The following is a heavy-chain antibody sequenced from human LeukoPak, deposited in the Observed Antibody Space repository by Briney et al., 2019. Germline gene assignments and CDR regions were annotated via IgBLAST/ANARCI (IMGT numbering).Heavy chain of an antibody. V-gene: IGHV4-38-2*02. D-gene: IGHD1-26*01. CDR1: GYSINSGHY. CDR3: ARDSISPGRNRFDP. J-gene: IGHJ5*02. Sequence: PSETLSLTCAVSGYSINSGHYWGWIRQPPGKGLEWIGSIYHSGSTFYNPSLKSRVAISLDTSKNQFSLELSSVTAADTAVYYCARDSISPGRNRFDPWGHGTLVSVSS. CDR2: IYHSGST.